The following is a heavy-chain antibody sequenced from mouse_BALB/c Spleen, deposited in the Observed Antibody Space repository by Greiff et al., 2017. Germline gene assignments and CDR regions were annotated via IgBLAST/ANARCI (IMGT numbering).Heavy chain of an antibody. CDR3: ARMDY. J-gene: IGHJ4*01. CDR2: ISYDGSN. Sequence: EVKLVESGPGLVKPSQSLSLTCSVTGYSITSGYYWNWIRQFPGNKLEWMGYISYDGSNNYNPSLKNRISITRDTSKNQFFLKLNSVTTEDTATYYCARMDYWGQGTSVTVSS. CDR1: GYSITSGYY. V-gene: IGHV3-6*02.